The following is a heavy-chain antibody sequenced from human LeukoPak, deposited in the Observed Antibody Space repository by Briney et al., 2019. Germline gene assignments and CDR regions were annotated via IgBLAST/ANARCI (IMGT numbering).Heavy chain of an antibody. D-gene: IGHD2-15*01. CDR2: ISSSSSYI. CDR1: GFTFSSYS. Sequence: GGSLRLSCAASGFTFSSYSMNWVRQAPGKGLEWVSSISSSSSYIYYADSVKGRFTISRDNAKNSLYLQMNSLRAEDTAVYYCARGSPGSYYYGTDVWGQGTTVTVSS. J-gene: IGHJ6*02. CDR3: ARGSPGSYYYGTDV. V-gene: IGHV3-21*01.